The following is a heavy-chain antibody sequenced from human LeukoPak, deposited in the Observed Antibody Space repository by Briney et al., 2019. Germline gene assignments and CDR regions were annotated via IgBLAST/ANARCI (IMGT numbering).Heavy chain of an antibody. V-gene: IGHV4-34*01. CDR3: ARGRPSSTSCYIDY. CDR1: GGSFSGYY. J-gene: IGHJ4*02. CDR2: INHSGST. D-gene: IGHD2-2*01. Sequence: SETLSLTCAVYGGSFSGYYWSWIRQPPGKGLERIGEINHSGSTNYNPSLKSRVTISVDTSKNQFSLKLSSVTAADTAVYYCARGRPSSTSCYIDYWGQGTLVTVSS.